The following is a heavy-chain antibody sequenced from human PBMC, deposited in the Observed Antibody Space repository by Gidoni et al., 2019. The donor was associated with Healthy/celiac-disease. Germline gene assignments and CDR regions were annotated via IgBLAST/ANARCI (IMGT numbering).Heavy chain of an antibody. V-gene: IGHV3-9*01. Sequence: FTISRDNAKNSLYLQMNSLRAEDTALYYCAKSNTAMAPFDYWGQGTLVTVSS. D-gene: IGHD5-18*01. CDR3: AKSNTAMAPFDY. J-gene: IGHJ4*02.